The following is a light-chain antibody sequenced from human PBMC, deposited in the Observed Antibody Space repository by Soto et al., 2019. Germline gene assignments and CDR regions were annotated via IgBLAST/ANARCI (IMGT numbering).Light chain of an antibody. Sequence: QSVLTQPRSVSGSPGQSVTISCTGTSSDVGGYNYVSWYQQHPGKAPKLMIYDVSKRPSGVPDRFSGSKSGNTASLTISGLQAGDEADYYCCSYEGSYFWVFGGGTKLTVL. CDR3: CSYEGSYFWV. V-gene: IGLV2-11*01. J-gene: IGLJ3*02. CDR2: DVS. CDR1: SSDVGGYNY.